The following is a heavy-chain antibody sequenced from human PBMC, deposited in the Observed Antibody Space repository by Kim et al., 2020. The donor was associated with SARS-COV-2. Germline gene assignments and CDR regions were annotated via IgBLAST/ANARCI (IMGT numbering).Heavy chain of an antibody. CDR2: ISGSGGST. J-gene: IGHJ4*02. D-gene: IGHD1-7*01. V-gene: IGHV3-23*01. CDR3: ANIPKFNWNYWYYFDY. Sequence: GGSLRLSCAASGFTFSSYAMSWVRQAPGKGLEWVSAISGSGGSTYYADSVKGRFTISRDNSKNTLYLQMNSLRAEDTAVYYCANIPKFNWNYWYYFDYWGQGTLVTVSS. CDR1: GFTFSSYA.